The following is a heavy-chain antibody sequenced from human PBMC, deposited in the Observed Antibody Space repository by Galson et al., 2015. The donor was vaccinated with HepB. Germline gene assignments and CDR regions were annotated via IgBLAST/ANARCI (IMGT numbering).Heavy chain of an antibody. V-gene: IGHV3-7*01. D-gene: IGHD2-21*02. CDR2: IKQDGSET. CDR3: AREEEAAVVVTLDS. J-gene: IGHJ4*02. CDR1: GFTFSRNW. Sequence: SLRLSCAASGFTFSRNWMSWVRQAPGKGLEWVAGIKQDGSETYYVDSLRGRFTISRDNAENSLYLEMNSLRAEDTAIYYCAREEEAAVVVTLDSWGRGRLVTVSS.